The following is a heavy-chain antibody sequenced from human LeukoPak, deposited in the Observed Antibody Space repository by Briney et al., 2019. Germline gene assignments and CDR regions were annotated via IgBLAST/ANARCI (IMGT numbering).Heavy chain of an antibody. CDR2: ISGSGGSI. D-gene: IGHD1-1*01. CDR3: AKASRWNGGRDYNMDV. V-gene: IGHV3-23*01. Sequence: PSETLSLTCTVSGYSISSGYYWGWIRQPPGKGLEWVSGISGSGGSIYYADSGKGRFAMSRDNSKNRVYLQMNSLRVEDTAIYYCAKASRWNGGRDYNMDVWGKGTTVTVSS. CDR1: GYSISSGYY. J-gene: IGHJ6*03.